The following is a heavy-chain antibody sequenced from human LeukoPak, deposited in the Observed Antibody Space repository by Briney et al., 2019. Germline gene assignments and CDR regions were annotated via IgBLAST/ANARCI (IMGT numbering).Heavy chain of an antibody. CDR3: ARDDSGPRNKYYYESTGFYSRPYYLDY. CDR1: GFTFSSHA. V-gene: IGHV3-23*01. Sequence: GSLRLSCAASGFTFSSHAMSWVRQAPGKGLEWVSAIGDDVVSTYYAESVKGRFTISRDNSKNTLYLQMNNLRAADTAVYYCARDDSGPRNKYYYESTGFYSRPYYLDYWGQGALVTVSS. D-gene: IGHD3-22*01. J-gene: IGHJ4*02. CDR2: IGDDVVST.